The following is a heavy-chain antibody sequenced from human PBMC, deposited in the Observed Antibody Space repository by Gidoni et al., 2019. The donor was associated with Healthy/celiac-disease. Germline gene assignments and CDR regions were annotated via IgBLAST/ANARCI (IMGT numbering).Heavy chain of an antibody. J-gene: IGHJ4*02. CDR3: ARLDLWFGELGVAFDY. CDR1: GYCITSYW. V-gene: IGHV5-51*01. Sequence: EVQLVQSGAEVNKPGESLKISCKGSGYCITSYWIGWVRQMPGKGLEWMGIIYPGDSDTRYIPSFKGQVTISADKSISTAYLQWSSLKASDTAMYYCARLDLWFGELGVAFDYWGQGTLVTVSS. D-gene: IGHD3-10*01. CDR2: IYPGDSDT.